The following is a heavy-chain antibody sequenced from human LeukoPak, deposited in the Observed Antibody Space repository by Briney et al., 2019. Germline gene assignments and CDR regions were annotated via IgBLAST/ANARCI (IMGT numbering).Heavy chain of an antibody. CDR1: GYTFTSYD. D-gene: IGHD3-22*01. Sequence: ASVKVSCKASGYTFTSYDINWVRQATGQRLEWMGWMNPNSGNTGYAQKFQGRVTMTRNTSISTAYMELSSLRSEDTAVYYCARGYSSGYYYQGWFDPWGQGTLVTVSS. V-gene: IGHV1-8*01. J-gene: IGHJ5*02. CDR2: MNPNSGNT. CDR3: ARGYSSGYYYQGWFDP.